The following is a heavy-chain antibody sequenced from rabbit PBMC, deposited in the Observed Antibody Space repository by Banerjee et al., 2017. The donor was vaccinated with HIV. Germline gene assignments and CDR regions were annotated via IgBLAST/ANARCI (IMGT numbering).Heavy chain of an antibody. J-gene: IGHJ4*01. V-gene: IGHV1S47*01. Sequence: QEQLVESGGGLVQPGGSLKLSCKASGFDFSGYGMSWVRQAPGKGPEWIGYIDPLFGNTYYASWVTGRFAISSHNAQNTLYLQLNSLTAADTATYFCVRDRANIGGDYGPYYFDLRGPGTLVTVS. CDR1: GFDFSGYG. CDR3: VRDRANIGGDYGPYYFDL. CDR2: IDPLFGNT. D-gene: IGHD2-1*01.